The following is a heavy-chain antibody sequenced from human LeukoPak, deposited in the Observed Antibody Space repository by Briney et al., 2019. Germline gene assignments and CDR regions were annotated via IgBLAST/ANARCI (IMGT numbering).Heavy chain of an antibody. V-gene: IGHV3-66*01. CDR2: IYSGGST. CDR1: GFTVSSKY. Sequence: PGGSLRLSCAVSGFTVSSKYMSWVRQAPGKGLEWVSVIYSGGSTYYADSVKGRFTISRDNSKNTLYLQMNSLRAEDTAVYYCAKDVGYSHGYSFDYWGQGAQVTVSS. CDR3: AKDVGYSHGYSFDY. J-gene: IGHJ4*02. D-gene: IGHD5-18*01.